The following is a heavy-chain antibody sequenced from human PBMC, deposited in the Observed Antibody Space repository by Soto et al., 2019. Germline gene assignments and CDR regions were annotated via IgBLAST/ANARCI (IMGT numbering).Heavy chain of an antibody. J-gene: IGHJ4*02. CDR3: ARAGGGFDY. CDR1: GFTFSSYG. D-gene: IGHD1-1*01. V-gene: IGHV3-33*01. Sequence: QVQLVESGGGVVQPGRSLRLSCAASGFTFSSYGMHWVRQAPGKGLEWVAVIWYDGSNKYYADSVKGRFTISRDNSKNTLYLQMNRRRAEDTAVYYCARAGGGFDYWGQGTLVTVSS. CDR2: IWYDGSNK.